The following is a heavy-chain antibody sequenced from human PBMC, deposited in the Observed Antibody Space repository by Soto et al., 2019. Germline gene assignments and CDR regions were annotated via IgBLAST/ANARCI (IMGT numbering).Heavy chain of an antibody. J-gene: IGHJ4*02. Sequence: GGSLRLSCAASGFIFSNYGMHWVRQAPGKGLEWVAVMWSDGSNQHYGDSVKGRFTISRDNSKNTLFPQMNSLTAEDTAVYYCAKDRGPVDYWGQGTLVTVSS. CDR2: MWSDGSNQ. CDR1: GFIFSNYG. V-gene: IGHV3-33*06. CDR3: AKDRGPVDY. D-gene: IGHD3-10*01.